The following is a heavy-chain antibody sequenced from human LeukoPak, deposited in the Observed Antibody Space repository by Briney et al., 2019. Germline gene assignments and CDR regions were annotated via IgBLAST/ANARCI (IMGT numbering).Heavy chain of an antibody. Sequence: PSETLSLTCAVSDDSFSSHYWTWIRQPPGKGLEWIGYISYIRSTNYNPSLKSRVTISIDTSKNQFSLKLSSVTAADTAVYYCARHLVTVTKRFDIWGQGTMVSVSS. CDR3: ARHLVTVTKRFDI. V-gene: IGHV4-59*11. CDR1: DDSFSSHY. J-gene: IGHJ3*02. D-gene: IGHD4-17*01. CDR2: ISYIRST.